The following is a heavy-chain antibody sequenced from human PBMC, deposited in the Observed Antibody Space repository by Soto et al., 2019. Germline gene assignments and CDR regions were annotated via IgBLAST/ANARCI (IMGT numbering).Heavy chain of an antibody. CDR1: GFIFSTSG. CDR2: IWSDGSSK. CDR3: VRDEGSYFDD. J-gene: IGHJ4*02. Sequence: QVQLVESGGGVVQPGRSLRLSCAASGFIFSTSGVHWVRQAPGKGLEWVAVIWSDGSSKYSADSVKGRFTISRDNSKNMVYLQMNSLRAEDTAIYYCVRDEGSYFDDWGQGTLVTVSS. V-gene: IGHV3-33*01.